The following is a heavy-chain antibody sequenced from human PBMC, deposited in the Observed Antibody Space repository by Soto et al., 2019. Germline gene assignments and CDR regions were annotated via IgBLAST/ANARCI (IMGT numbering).Heavy chain of an antibody. J-gene: IGHJ6*02. V-gene: IGHV4-31*03. D-gene: IGHD3-10*01. CDR3: ARVLRGTSDYGYYYGMDV. CDR2: IYYSGTT. CDR1: GGPISSGGYY. Sequence: PSETLSLTCTVSGGPISSGGYYWSWIRQHPGKGLEWIGYIYYSGTTYYNPSLKSRVTISVDTSKTQFSLKLNSVTAADTAVYYFARVLRGTSDYGYYYGMDVWGQGTTVPVSS.